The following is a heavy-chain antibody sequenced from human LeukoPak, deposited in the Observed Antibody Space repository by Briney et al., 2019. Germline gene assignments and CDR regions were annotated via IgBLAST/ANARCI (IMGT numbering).Heavy chain of an antibody. CDR3: ARDPHRGGDYDY. D-gene: IGHD4-17*01. V-gene: IGHV3-23*01. CDR1: GFTFSSYA. Sequence: PGGSLRLSCAASGFTFSSYAMGWVRQAPGKGLEWVSPISGSGGSTYYADSVKGRFTISRDNAKNSLYLQMNSLRAEDTAVYYCARDPHRGGDYDYWGQGTLVTVSS. CDR2: ISGSGGST. J-gene: IGHJ4*02.